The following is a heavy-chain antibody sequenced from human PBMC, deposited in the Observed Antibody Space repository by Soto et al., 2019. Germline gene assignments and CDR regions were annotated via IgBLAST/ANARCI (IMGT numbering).Heavy chain of an antibody. V-gene: IGHV3-72*01. D-gene: IGHD2-8*01. J-gene: IGHJ4*02. CDR2: SRSKVNSYTT. Sequence: EVQLVESGGGLVQPGGSLRLSCAVSGFTFSDHSMDWVRQAPGKGLEWVGRSRSKVNSYTTEYAASVKGRFTFSRDDSKYSLYLQMNNLQTEDTAVYYCARGDTKKTDSGSYFDYWGPGTLVTVSS. CDR1: GFTFSDHS. CDR3: ARGDTKKTDSGSYFDY.